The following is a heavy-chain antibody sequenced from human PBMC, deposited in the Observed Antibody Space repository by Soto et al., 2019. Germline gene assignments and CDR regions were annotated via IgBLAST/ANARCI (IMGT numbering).Heavy chain of an antibody. V-gene: IGHV4-59*01. CDR2: IYYSGST. Sequence: QVQLQESGPGLVKPSETLSLTCTVSGCSISSYYWSWIRQPPGKGLEWIGYIYYSGSTNYNPSLKSRVTISVDTSKNQFSLKLSSVTAADTAVYYCARDQTNSGAFDIWGQGTMVTVSS. J-gene: IGHJ3*02. CDR3: ARDQTNSGAFDI. CDR1: GCSISSYY. D-gene: IGHD2-8*01.